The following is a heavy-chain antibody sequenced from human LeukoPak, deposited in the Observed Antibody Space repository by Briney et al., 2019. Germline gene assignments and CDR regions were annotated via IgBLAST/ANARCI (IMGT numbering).Heavy chain of an antibody. CDR2: IKQDGSEK. CDR1: GFTFSSYW. CDR3: AKAPYSGYDTEPWFDP. D-gene: IGHD5-12*01. Sequence: GGSLRLSCAASGFTFSSYWMSWVRQAPGKGLEWVANIKQDGSEKFYVDSVKGRFTISRDNAKNSLYLQMNSLRAEDTALYYCAKAPYSGYDTEPWFDPWGQGTLVTVSS. V-gene: IGHV3-7*03. J-gene: IGHJ5*02.